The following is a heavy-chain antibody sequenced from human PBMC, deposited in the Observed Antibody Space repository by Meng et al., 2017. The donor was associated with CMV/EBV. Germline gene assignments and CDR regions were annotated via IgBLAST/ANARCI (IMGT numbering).Heavy chain of an antibody. D-gene: IGHD2-2*02. CDR1: GGSFSGYY. Sequence: ETLSLTCAVYGGSFSGYYWSWIRQPPGKGLEWVSSISSSNTYIYYADSVEGRFTISRDNAKNSLYLQMNGLRAEDTAVYYCARMVVPATILGGMDVWGQGTTVTVSS. CDR3: ARMVVPATILGGMDV. J-gene: IGHJ6*02. V-gene: IGHV3-21*01. CDR2: ISSSNTYI.